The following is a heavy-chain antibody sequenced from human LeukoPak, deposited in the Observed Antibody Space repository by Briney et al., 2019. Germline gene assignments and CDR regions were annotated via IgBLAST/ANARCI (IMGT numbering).Heavy chain of an antibody. CDR2: ISYDGSNK. CDR1: GFTSSSYG. CDR3: AKDMGDIVATDKGPSLPERGDY. J-gene: IGHJ4*02. D-gene: IGHD5-12*01. V-gene: IGHV3-30*18. Sequence: PGGSLRLSCAASGFTSSSYGMHWVRQAPGKGLEWVAVISYDGSNKYYADSVKGRFTISRDNSKNTLYLQMNSLRAEDTAVYYCAKDMGDIVATDKGPSLPERGDYWGQGTLVTVSS.